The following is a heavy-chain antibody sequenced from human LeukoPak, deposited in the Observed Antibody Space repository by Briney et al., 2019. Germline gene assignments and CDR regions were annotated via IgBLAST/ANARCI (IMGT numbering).Heavy chain of an antibody. CDR2: FDPEDGET. D-gene: IGHD4-23*01. J-gene: IGHJ4*02. V-gene: IGHV1-24*01. Sequence: ASVKVSCKVSGYTLTELSMHWVRQAPGKGLEWMGGFDPEDGETIYAQKFQGRVTMTEDTSTDTAYMELSSLRSEDTAVYYCAIDPWTTVVTGYWGQGTLVTVSS. CDR1: GYTLTELS. CDR3: AIDPWTTVVTGY.